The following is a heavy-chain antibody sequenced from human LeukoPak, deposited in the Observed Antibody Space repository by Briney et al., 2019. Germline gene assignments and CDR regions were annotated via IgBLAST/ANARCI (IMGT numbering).Heavy chain of an antibody. Sequence: SETLSLTCAVYGGSFSGYYWSWIRQPPGKGLEWIGEINHSGSTNYNPSLKSRVTISVDTSKNQFSLKLSSVTAADTAVYYCARSWDNWNYVNAFDIWGQGTMVTVSS. J-gene: IGHJ3*02. CDR3: ARSWDNWNYVNAFDI. D-gene: IGHD1-7*01. V-gene: IGHV4-34*01. CDR1: GGSFSGYY. CDR2: INHSGST.